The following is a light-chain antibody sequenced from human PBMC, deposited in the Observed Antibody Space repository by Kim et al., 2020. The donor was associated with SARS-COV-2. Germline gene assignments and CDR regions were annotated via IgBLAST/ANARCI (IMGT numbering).Light chain of an antibody. J-gene: IGLJ3*02. CDR1: SSDVVSYNL. Sequence: QSALTQPASVSGSPGQSITISCTGTSSDVVSYNLVSWYQQHPVKAPKLMIYEVSKRPSGVSNSFSGSTSGNTASLTTSGLQAEDEADYYCCSYAGSWVFGGGTQLTVL. V-gene: IGLV2-23*02. CDR2: EVS. CDR3: CSYAGSWV.